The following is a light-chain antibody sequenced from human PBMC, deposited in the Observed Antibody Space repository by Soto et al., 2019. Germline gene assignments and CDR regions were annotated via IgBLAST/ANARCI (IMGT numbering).Light chain of an antibody. V-gene: IGLV1-44*01. CDR1: RSNIGSNT. J-gene: IGLJ3*02. CDR2: ANN. Sequence: QSVLTQPPSASGTPGQRVTISCSGGRSNIGSNTVNWYQQLPGTAPKLLIYANNQRPSGVPDRFSGSKSGTSASLAISGLQSEDEADYYCAPWDDSLNGPVFGGGTKVTVL. CDR3: APWDDSLNGPV.